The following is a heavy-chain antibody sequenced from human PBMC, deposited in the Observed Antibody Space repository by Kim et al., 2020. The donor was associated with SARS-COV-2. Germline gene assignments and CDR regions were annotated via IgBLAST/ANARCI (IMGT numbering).Heavy chain of an antibody. D-gene: IGHD3-22*01. Sequence: GGSLRLSCAASGFTFSSYAMSWVRQAPGKGLEWVSAISGSGGSTYYADSVKGRFTISRDNSKNTLYLQMNSLRAEDTAVYYCAKDLQIPSMIVVVIALSDYYGMDVWGQGTTVTVSS. CDR2: ISGSGGST. J-gene: IGHJ6*02. CDR1: GFTFSSYA. V-gene: IGHV3-23*01. CDR3: AKDLQIPSMIVVVIALSDYYGMDV.